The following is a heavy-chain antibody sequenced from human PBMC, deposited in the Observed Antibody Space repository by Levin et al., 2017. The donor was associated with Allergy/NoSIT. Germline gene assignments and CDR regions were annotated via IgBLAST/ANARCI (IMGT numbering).Heavy chain of an antibody. CDR2: MYYSGTT. D-gene: IGHD2-21*01. V-gene: IGHV4-39*01. CDR1: GGSISSSSSY. Sequence: SETLSLTCTVSGGSISSSSSYWAWIRQPPGKGLEWIGSMYYSGTTYYNPSLKSRVITSVDTSKNQFSLKVNSVTAADTAVYFCARYPRDYSRQGNAFDSWGQGTMVTVSS. J-gene: IGHJ3*02. CDR3: ARYPRDYSRQGNAFDS.